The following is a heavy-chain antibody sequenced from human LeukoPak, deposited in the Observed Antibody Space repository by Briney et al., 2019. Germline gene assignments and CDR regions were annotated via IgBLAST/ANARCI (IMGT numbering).Heavy chain of an antibody. CDR1: GFTFGSYS. Sequence: GGSLRLSCAASGFTFGSYSMNWVRQAPGKGLEWVSSISSSSSYIYYADSVKGRFTISRDNAKNSLYLQMNSLRAEDTAVYYCARDSSSSSDDAFDIWGQGTMVTVSS. J-gene: IGHJ3*02. V-gene: IGHV3-21*01. CDR3: ARDSSSSSDDAFDI. CDR2: ISSSSSYI. D-gene: IGHD6-6*01.